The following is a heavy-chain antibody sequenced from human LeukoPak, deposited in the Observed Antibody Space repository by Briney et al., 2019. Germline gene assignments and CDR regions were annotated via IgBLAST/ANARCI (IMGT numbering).Heavy chain of an antibody. V-gene: IGHV4-59*12. CDR3: AREKGDYYDSSGYPYNWFDP. CDR1: GGSISSYY. J-gene: IGHJ5*02. CDR2: IYYSGST. D-gene: IGHD3-22*01. Sequence: SETLSLTCTVSGGSISSYYWSWIRQPPGKGLEWIGYIYYSGSTNYNPSLKSRVTISVDTSKNQFSLKLSSVTAADTAVYYCAREKGDYYDSSGYPYNWFDPWGQGTLVTVSS.